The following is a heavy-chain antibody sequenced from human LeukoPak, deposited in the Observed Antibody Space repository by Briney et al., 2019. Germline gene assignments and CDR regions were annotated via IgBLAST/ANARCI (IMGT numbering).Heavy chain of an antibody. CDR2: ISAYNGNT. CDR3: ARGPSVWVAAAGTDFDY. J-gene: IGHJ4*02. Sequence: ASVKVSCKASGYTFTSYGISWVRQAPGQGLEWMGWISAYNGNTNYAQKLQGRVTMTTDTSTSTAYMELRSLRSDDTAVYYCARGPSVWVAAAGTDFDYWGQGTLVTVSS. CDR1: GYTFTSYG. V-gene: IGHV1-18*01. D-gene: IGHD6-13*01.